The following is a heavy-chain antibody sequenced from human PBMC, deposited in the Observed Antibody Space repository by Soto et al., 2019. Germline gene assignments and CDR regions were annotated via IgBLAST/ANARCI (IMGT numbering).Heavy chain of an antibody. Sequence: GGSLRLSCAASGFTFSSYAISWVRQAPGKGLEWVSSISGSGGSTYYADSVKGRFTISRDNSKNTLYLQMNSLRAEDTAVYYCATYSGNYERYGVYYGMDVWGQGTTVTVSS. J-gene: IGHJ6*02. CDR2: ISGSGGST. CDR1: GFTFSSYA. CDR3: ATYSGNYERYGVYYGMDV. D-gene: IGHD1-26*01. V-gene: IGHV3-23*01.